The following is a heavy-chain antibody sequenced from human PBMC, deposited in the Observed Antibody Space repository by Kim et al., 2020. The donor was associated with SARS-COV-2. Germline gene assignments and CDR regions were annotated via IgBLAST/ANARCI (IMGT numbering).Heavy chain of an antibody. CDR3: ARERGFGPRHNWFDP. CDR2: IIPIFGTA. V-gene: IGHV1-69*13. CDR1: GGTFSSYA. J-gene: IGHJ5*02. Sequence: SVKVSCKASGGTFSSYAISWVRQAPGQGLEWMGGIIPIFGTANYAQKFQGRVTITADESTSTAYMELSSLRSEDTAVYYCARERGFGPRHNWFDPWGQGTLVTVSS. D-gene: IGHD3-10*01.